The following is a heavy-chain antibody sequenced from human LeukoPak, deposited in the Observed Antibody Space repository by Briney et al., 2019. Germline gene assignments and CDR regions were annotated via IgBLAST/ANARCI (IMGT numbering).Heavy chain of an antibody. Sequence: PSETLSLTCAVYGGSFSGYYWSWIRQPPGKGLEWIGEINHSGSTNYNPSLKSRVTISVDTSKNQFSLKLSSVTAADTAVYYCARGAVVVPAAKGFDCWGQGTLVTVSS. V-gene: IGHV4-34*01. J-gene: IGHJ4*02. CDR2: INHSGST. D-gene: IGHD2-2*01. CDR3: ARGAVVVPAAKGFDC. CDR1: GGSFSGYY.